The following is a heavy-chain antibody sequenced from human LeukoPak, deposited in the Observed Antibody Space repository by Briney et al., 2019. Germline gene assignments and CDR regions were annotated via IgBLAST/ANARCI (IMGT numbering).Heavy chain of an antibody. CDR1: GGSISSYY. CDR3: AKDRGSYRDRSDY. V-gene: IGHV4-59*01. J-gene: IGHJ4*02. D-gene: IGHD1-26*01. CDR2: IYYSGST. Sequence: PSETLSLTCTVSGGSISSYYWSWIRQPPGKGLEWIGYIYYSGSTNYNPSLKSRVTISVDTSKNQFSLKLSSVTAADTAVYYCAKDRGSYRDRSDYWGQGTLVTVSS.